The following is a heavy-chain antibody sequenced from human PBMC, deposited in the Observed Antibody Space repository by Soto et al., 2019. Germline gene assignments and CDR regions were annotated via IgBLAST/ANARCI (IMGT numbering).Heavy chain of an antibody. Sequence: GGSLRLSCEASGFTLRNYAMTWIRQAPGKGLEWVSLISANDVGTYYAESVKTRFTISTDQSRNTVYLQMDSLRADDTAIYYCAKAKNDYNWDNRPPFDYWGQGXLVTVSS. D-gene: IGHD1-20*01. CDR1: GFTLRNYA. CDR2: ISANDVGT. V-gene: IGHV3-23*01. CDR3: AKAKNDYNWDNRPPFDY. J-gene: IGHJ4*02.